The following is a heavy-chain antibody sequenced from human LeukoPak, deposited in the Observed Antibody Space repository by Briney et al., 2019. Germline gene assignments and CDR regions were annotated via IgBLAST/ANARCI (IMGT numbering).Heavy chain of an antibody. CDR3: ARVYGGWSVGMDV. CDR2: IGTAGDT. CDR1: GLTFSSYD. D-gene: IGHD6-19*01. V-gene: IGHV3-13*01. J-gene: IGHJ6*02. Sequence: GGSLRLSCAASGLTFSSYDMHWVRQATGKGLEWVSAIGTAGDTYYPGSVKGRFTISRENAKNSLYLQMNSLRAGDTVVYYCARVYGGWSVGMDVWGQGTTVTVSS.